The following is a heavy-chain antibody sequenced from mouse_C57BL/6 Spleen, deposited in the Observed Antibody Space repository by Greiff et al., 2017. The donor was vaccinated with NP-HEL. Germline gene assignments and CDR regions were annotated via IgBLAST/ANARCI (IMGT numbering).Heavy chain of an antibody. V-gene: IGHV10-1*01. CDR2: IRSKSNNYAT. D-gene: IGHD4-1*01. Sequence: DVKLVESRGGLVQPKGSLKLSCAASGFSFNTYAMNWVRQAPGKGLEWVARIRSKSNNYATYYADSVKDRFTISRDDSESMLYLQMNNLKTEDTAMYYCVPDIGTGYFDYWGQGTTLTVSS. CDR3: VPDIGTGYFDY. CDR1: GFSFNTYA. J-gene: IGHJ2*01.